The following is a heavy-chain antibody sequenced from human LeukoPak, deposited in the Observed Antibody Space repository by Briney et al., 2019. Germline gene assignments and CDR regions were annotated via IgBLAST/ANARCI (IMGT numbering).Heavy chain of an antibody. CDR1: GFIFSSYD. Sequence: GGSLRLSCTASGFIFSSYDMNWVRQAPGKGLEWVSYISRSGSPIYYTDSVTGRFTTSRDNTKNSLYLQMNSLRAEDTAVYYCASEGGDYYDSSGYLGYWGQGTLVTVSS. V-gene: IGHV3-48*03. J-gene: IGHJ4*02. CDR2: ISRSGSPI. D-gene: IGHD3-22*01. CDR3: ASEGGDYYDSSGYLGY.